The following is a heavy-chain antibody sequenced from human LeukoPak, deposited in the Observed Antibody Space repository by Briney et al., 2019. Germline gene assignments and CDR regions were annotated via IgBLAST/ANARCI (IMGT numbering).Heavy chain of an antibody. Sequence: ASVKVSCKASGYTFTGYYMHWVRQAPGQGLEWMGWINPNSGGTNYAQKFQGRVTMTRDTSISTAYMELSRLRSDDTAVYYCARGTGYGDYGNIYYYYYMDVWGKGTTVTISS. CDR3: ARGTGYGDYGNIYYYYYMDV. V-gene: IGHV1-2*02. D-gene: IGHD4-17*01. CDR2: INPNSGGT. J-gene: IGHJ6*03. CDR1: GYTFTGYY.